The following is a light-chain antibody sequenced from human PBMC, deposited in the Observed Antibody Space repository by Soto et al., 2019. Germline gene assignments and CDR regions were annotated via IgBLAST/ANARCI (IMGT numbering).Light chain of an antibody. CDR2: GAS. V-gene: IGKV3-20*01. J-gene: IGKJ2*01. CDR3: QQYGRSPPFT. Sequence: EIVLTQSPGTLSLSPGERATLSCRASQSVSSTYIAWYQQNPGQAPRLLIYGASSRATGIPDRFSGSGSGTDFTLTISRLEPEDFAVYFCQQYGRSPPFTFGQGTKVEI. CDR1: QSVSSTY.